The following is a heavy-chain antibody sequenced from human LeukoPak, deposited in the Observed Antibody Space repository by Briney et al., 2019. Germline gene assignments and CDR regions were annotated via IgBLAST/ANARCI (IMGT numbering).Heavy chain of an antibody. J-gene: IGHJ4*02. CDR2: ISAYNGNT. CDR3: ARIWYCSSTSCLSGADY. CDR1: GYTFTSYG. Sequence: ASVKVSCKASGYTFTSYGISWVRQAPGQGLEWMGWISAYNGNTNYAQKLQGRVTMTTDTSTSTAYMELRSLRSDGTAVYYCARIWYCSSTSCLSGADYWGQGTLVTVSS. D-gene: IGHD2-2*01. V-gene: IGHV1-18*01.